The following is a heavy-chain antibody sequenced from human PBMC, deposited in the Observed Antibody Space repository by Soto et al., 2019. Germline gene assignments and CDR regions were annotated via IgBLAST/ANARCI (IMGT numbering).Heavy chain of an antibody. D-gene: IGHD5-18*01. Sequence: GESLKISCKGSGYSFTNYWIGWVRQMPGKGLEWMGIIYPGDSDTRYSPSFQGQVIISVDQSISTAYLQWSSLQASDTAMYYCARQDYNYAYFDSWGQGTLVTVSS. CDR2: IYPGDSDT. V-gene: IGHV5-51*01. CDR1: GYSFTNYW. J-gene: IGHJ4*02. CDR3: ARQDYNYAYFDS.